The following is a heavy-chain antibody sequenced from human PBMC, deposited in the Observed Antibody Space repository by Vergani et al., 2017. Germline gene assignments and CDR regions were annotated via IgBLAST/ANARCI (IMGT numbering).Heavy chain of an antibody. V-gene: IGHV3-30*18. CDR3: AKAGSVASESLQYNFCMDV. J-gene: IGHJ6*03. CDR1: GFTFSSHA. D-gene: IGHD5-24*01. CDR2: ISTDGTKK. Sequence: QVQLVESGGGIVQPGRSLRLSCVASGFTFSSHAIHWVRRAPGKGLEWVAVISTDGTKKYYGDSEKGRFTISRDNSKKTLDLQMNSLRTEDSAVYYCAKAGSVASESLQYNFCMDVWGKGP.